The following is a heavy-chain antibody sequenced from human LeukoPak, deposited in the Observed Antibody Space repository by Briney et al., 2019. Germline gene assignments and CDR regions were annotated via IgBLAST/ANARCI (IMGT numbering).Heavy chain of an antibody. D-gene: IGHD3-3*01. J-gene: IGHJ3*02. Sequence: PSETLSLTCTVSGGSISSGGYYWSWIRQHPGKGLEWIGYIYYSGSTYYNPSLKSRVTISVDTSKNQFSLKLSSVTAADTAVYYCARLIFRVVFDAFDIWGQGTMVTVSS. CDR1: GGSISSGGYY. CDR2: IYYSGST. V-gene: IGHV4-31*03. CDR3: ARLIFRVVFDAFDI.